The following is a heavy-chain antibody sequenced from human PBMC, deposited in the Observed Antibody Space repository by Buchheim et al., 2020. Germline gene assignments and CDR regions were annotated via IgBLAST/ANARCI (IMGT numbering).Heavy chain of an antibody. Sequence: EVQLVESGGGLVQPGGSLRLSCAASGFTFSSYAMSWVRQAPGKGLEWVSAISGSGGSTYYADSVKGRFTISRDTSKNTLYLQMNSLRAEDTAVYYCAKGGARRVVYYDILTGYEGSMDVWGQGTT. CDR2: ISGSGGST. CDR3: AKGGARRVVYYDILTGYEGSMDV. D-gene: IGHD3-9*01. CDR1: GFTFSSYA. J-gene: IGHJ6*02. V-gene: IGHV3-23*04.